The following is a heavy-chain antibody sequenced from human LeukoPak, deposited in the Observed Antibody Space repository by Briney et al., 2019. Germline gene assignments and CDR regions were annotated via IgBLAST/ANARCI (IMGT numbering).Heavy chain of an antibody. V-gene: IGHV3-30*04. CDR1: GFTFSRYA. D-gene: IGHD5-18*01. CDR3: TTLRPYIQPR. CDR2: ISNDGSNK. J-gene: IGHJ3*01. Sequence: GRSLRLSCAASGFTFSRYAMHWVRQAPGMGLAWVAVISNDGSNKYYSESVKGRFTISRDNSKNTLDLQMNSLKTEDTAVYYCTTLRPYIQPRWGQGTMVTVSS.